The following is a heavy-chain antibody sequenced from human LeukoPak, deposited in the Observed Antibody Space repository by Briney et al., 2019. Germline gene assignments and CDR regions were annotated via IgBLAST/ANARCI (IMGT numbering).Heavy chain of an antibody. D-gene: IGHD2-15*01. CDR3: ARWYCSGGSCPHDY. Sequence: PSETLSLTCTVSGGSISSYYWSWIRQPPGKGLEWIGYIYYSGSTNYNPSLKSRVTISVDTSKNQFSLKLSSVTAADTAVYYCARWYCSGGSCPHDYWGQGTLVTVSS. CDR2: IYYSGST. V-gene: IGHV4-59*01. CDR1: GGSISSYY. J-gene: IGHJ4*02.